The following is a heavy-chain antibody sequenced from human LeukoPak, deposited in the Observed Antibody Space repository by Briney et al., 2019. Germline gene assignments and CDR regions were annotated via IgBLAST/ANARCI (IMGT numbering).Heavy chain of an antibody. J-gene: IGHJ4*02. CDR2: IKQDGTNK. Sequence: GGSLRLSCATSGFTFSTYWMSWVRQAPGKGLEWVANIKQDGTNKYYVDSVKGRFTISRDNAKNSLYLQMNSLRAEDTALYYCAKEARRYSSGWYYFDYWGQGTLVTVSS. V-gene: IGHV3-7*03. CDR1: GFTFSTYW. CDR3: AKEARRYSSGWYYFDY. D-gene: IGHD6-19*01.